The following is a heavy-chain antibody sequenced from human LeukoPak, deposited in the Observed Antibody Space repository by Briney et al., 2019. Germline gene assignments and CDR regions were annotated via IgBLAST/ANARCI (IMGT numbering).Heavy chain of an antibody. Sequence: TSETLSLTCTVSGGSISSYYWSWIRQPPGKGLEWIGYIYDSGSTNYNPSLKSRVTISVGTSKNQFSLKLSSVSAADTAVYYCARRRRDNWYFDLWGRGTLVTVSS. J-gene: IGHJ2*01. V-gene: IGHV4-59*08. CDR3: ARRRRDNWYFDL. CDR1: GGSISSYY. CDR2: IYDSGST. D-gene: IGHD1-14*01.